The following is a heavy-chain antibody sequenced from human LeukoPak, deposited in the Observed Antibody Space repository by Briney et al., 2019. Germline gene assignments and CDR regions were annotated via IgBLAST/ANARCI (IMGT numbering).Heavy chain of an antibody. CDR3: ARGRIAAALKNWFDP. D-gene: IGHD6-13*01. V-gene: IGHV4-39*07. CDR1: GGSISSGSYY. Sequence: SETLSLTCTVSGGSISSGSYYWSWIRQPPGKGLEWIGEINHSGSTNYNPSLKSRVTISVDTSKNQFSLKLSSVTAADTAVYYCARGRIAAALKNWFDPWGQGTLVTVSS. CDR2: INHSGST. J-gene: IGHJ5*02.